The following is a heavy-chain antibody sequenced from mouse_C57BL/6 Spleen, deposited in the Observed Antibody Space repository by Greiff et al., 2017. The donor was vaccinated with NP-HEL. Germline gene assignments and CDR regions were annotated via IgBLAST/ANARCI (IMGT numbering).Heavy chain of an antibody. CDR2: INPNNGGT. CDR3: ARGTVVAPGFAY. V-gene: IGHV1-18*01. J-gene: IGHJ3*01. CDR1: GYTFTDYN. D-gene: IGHD1-1*01. Sequence: EVQLQQSGPELVKPGASVKIPCKASGYTFTDYNMDWVKQSHGKSLEWIGDINPNNGGTIYNQKFKGKATLTVDKSSSTAYMELRSLTSEDTAGYCCARGTVVAPGFAYWGQGTLVTVSA.